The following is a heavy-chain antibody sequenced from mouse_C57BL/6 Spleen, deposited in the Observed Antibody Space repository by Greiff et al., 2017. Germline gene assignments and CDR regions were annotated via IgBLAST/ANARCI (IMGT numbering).Heavy chain of an antibody. D-gene: IGHD2-2*01. CDR1: GYTFTDYY. J-gene: IGHJ3*01. V-gene: IGHV1-26*01. CDR3: ARAYGYDDGAY. CDR2: INPNNGGT. Sequence: VQLQQSGPELVKPGASVKISCKASGYTFTDYYMNWVKQSHGKSLEWIGDINPNNGGTSYNQKFKGKATLTVDKSSSTAYMELRSLTSEDSAVYYCARAYGYDDGAYWGQGTLVTVSA.